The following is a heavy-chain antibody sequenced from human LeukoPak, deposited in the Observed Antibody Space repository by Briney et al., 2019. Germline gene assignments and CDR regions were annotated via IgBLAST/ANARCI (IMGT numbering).Heavy chain of an antibody. Sequence: GRSLRLSCAASGFTFSSYGMHWVRQAPGKGLEWVAVISYDGSNKYYADSVKGRFTISRDNSKNTLYLQMNSLRAEDTAVYYCAKDHGDGYNYFDYWGQGTLVTVSS. D-gene: IGHD5-24*01. CDR2: ISYDGSNK. V-gene: IGHV3-30*18. CDR1: GFTFSSYG. CDR3: AKDHGDGYNYFDY. J-gene: IGHJ4*02.